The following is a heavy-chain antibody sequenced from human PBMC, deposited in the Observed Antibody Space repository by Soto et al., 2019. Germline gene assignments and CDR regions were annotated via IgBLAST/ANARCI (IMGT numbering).Heavy chain of an antibody. D-gene: IGHD4-17*01. J-gene: IGHJ6*02. CDR1: GGTFSSYA. CDR2: IIPIFGTA. CDR3: ARGEGVHAVNPKNGMGV. V-gene: IGHV1-69*01. Sequence: QVQLVQSGAEVKKPGSSVKVSCKASGGTFSSYAISWVRQAPGQGLEWMGGIIPIFGTANYAQKFQGRVTITGDETTSTAYMELSSLRTEDPAVDYFARGEGVHAVNPKNGMGVWGQGTKGTVSS.